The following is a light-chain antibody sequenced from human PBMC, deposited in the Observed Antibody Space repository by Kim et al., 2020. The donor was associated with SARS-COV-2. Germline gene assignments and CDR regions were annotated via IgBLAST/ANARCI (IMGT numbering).Light chain of an antibody. CDR2: GAS. Sequence: SPGGEATLPCRASQRVGTDLAWYQQKSGQAPRLLIYGASTRATGIPAGFSGGGSGAEFTLPISGLQSEDLADYYCQQYKNWPPITFGQGTRLEIK. CDR1: QRVGTD. V-gene: IGKV3D-15*01. J-gene: IGKJ5*01. CDR3: QQYKNWPPIT.